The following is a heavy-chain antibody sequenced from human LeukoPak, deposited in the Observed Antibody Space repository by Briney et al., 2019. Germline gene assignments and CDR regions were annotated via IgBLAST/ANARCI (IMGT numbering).Heavy chain of an antibody. Sequence: MSGGSLRLSCAASGFTFSSCSMNWVRQAPGKGLEWVSSISSSSTYIYYADSLKGRFTISRDNAKNSLSLQMNSLRAEDTAVYYCARDTHCSSTSCYNAFDIWGQGTMVTVSS. J-gene: IGHJ3*02. CDR2: ISSSSTYI. CDR3: ARDTHCSSTSCYNAFDI. D-gene: IGHD2-2*02. V-gene: IGHV3-21*01. CDR1: GFTFSSCS.